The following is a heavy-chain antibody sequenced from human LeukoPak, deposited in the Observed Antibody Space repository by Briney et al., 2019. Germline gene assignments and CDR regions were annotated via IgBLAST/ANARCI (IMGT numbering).Heavy chain of an antibody. CDR1: GGSISSYY. CDR3: ARALLVEMAAKDAFEI. Sequence: MSSETLSLTCTVSGGSISSYYWSWIRQPPGKGLEWIGYTYYSGSTIYNPSLKSRVTISVDTSKNQFSLKLSSVTAADTAVYFCARALLVEMAAKDAFEIWGQGTMVTVSS. CDR2: TYYSGST. V-gene: IGHV4-59*01. J-gene: IGHJ3*02. D-gene: IGHD5-24*01.